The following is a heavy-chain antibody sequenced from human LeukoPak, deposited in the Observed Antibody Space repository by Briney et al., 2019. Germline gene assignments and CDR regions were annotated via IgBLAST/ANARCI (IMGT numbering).Heavy chain of an antibody. Sequence: LPGGSLRLSCAASGFTFSSYWMHWVRQAPGKGLVWVSRINSDGGNTSYADSVKGRFTISRDNAKNTLYLQMNSLRAEDTAVYYCARVTERVMGNFDYWGQGTLVTVST. J-gene: IGHJ4*02. CDR3: ARVTERVMGNFDY. V-gene: IGHV3-74*01. CDR2: INSDGGNT. D-gene: IGHD2-8*01. CDR1: GFTFSSYW.